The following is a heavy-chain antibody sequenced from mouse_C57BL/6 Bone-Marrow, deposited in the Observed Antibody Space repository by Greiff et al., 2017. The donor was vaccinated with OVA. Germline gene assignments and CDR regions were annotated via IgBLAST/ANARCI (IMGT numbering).Heavy chain of an antibody. J-gene: IGHJ4*01. Sequence: EVQLVESGGGLVQPGGSLKLSCAASGFTFSDYYMYWVRQTPEKRLEWVAYISNGGGSTYYPDTVKGRFTISRDNAKNTLYLQMSRLKSEDTAMYYCARRTLYYAMDYWGQGTSVTVSS. V-gene: IGHV5-12*01. CDR2: ISNGGGST. CDR3: ARRTLYYAMDY. CDR1: GFTFSDYY.